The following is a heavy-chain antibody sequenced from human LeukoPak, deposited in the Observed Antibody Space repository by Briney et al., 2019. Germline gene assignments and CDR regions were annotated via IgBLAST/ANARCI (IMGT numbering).Heavy chain of an antibody. J-gene: IGHJ4*02. D-gene: IGHD3-9*01. CDR1: GFTFSSYS. Sequence: TGGSLRLSCAASGFTFSSYSMNWVRQAPGKGLEWVSSINRTGSYIYYADSLKGRFTISRDNSKNTLYLQMNSLRAEDTAVYFCARVHATGYFSLDLGYWGQGTLVTVSS. CDR3: ARVHATGYFSLDLGY. V-gene: IGHV3-21*04. CDR2: INRTGSYI.